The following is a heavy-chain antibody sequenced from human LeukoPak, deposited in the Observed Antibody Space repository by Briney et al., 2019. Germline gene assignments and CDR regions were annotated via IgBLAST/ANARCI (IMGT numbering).Heavy chain of an antibody. D-gene: IGHD6-19*01. J-gene: IGHJ4*02. CDR1: GGSISSGSYY. Sequence: SQTLSLTCTVSGGSISSGSYYWSWIRQPAGKGLEWIGRIYTSGSTNYNPSLKSRVTISVDTSKNQFSLKLSSVTAADTAVYYCASTYSSGWYSYFDYWGQGTLDTVSS. CDR2: IYTSGST. V-gene: IGHV4-61*02. CDR3: ASTYSSGWYSYFDY.